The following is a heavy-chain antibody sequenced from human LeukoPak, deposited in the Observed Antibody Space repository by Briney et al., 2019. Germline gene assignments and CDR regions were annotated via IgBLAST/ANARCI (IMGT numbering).Heavy chain of an antibody. CDR3: AKGGGYEAQCYYYYLDV. V-gene: IGHV3-30*04. Sequence: PGGSLRLSCAASGFTFSSYAMHWVRQAPGKGLEWVAVISYDGSNKYYADSVKGRFTVSRDNSKNTLYLQMKSLRAEDTAVYYCAKGGGYEAQCYYYYLDVWGKGTTVTISS. CDR2: ISYDGSNK. CDR1: GFTFSSYA. J-gene: IGHJ6*03. D-gene: IGHD5-12*01.